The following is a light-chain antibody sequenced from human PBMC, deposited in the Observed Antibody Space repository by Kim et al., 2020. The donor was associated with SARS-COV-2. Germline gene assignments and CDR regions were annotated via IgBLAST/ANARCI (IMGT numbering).Light chain of an antibody. V-gene: IGKV1-5*01. CDR1: QSISSW. J-gene: IGKJ2*01. Sequence: DIQMTQSPSTLSASVGDRVTITCRASQSISSWLAWYQQKPGKAPKLLIYDASSLESGVPSRFSGSGSGTEFTLTISSLQPDDFATYYCLHGTFGQGTKLEIK. CDR2: DAS. CDR3: LHGT.